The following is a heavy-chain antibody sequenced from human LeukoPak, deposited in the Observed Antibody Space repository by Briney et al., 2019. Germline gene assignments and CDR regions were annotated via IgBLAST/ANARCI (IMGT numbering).Heavy chain of an antibody. J-gene: IGHJ4*02. D-gene: IGHD4-17*01. CDR1: GFTFSRNG. Sequence: SGRSLRLSCAASGFTFSRNGMHWVRQAPGKGLEWVAVISYDGNNKYYADSVKGRFTISRDNSKNTLYLQMNSLRAEDTALYYCATLPTWGQGTLVTVSS. V-gene: IGHV3-30*19. CDR3: ATLPT. CDR2: ISYDGNNK.